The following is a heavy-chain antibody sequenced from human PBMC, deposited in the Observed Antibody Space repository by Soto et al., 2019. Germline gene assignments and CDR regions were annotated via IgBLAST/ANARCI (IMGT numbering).Heavy chain of an antibody. Sequence: QVQLQESGPGLVKPSGTLSLTCTVSGGSISGHDWIWIRQSPGKGLEWIGYIFYTGSTNYNPSLKSRVTLSVDTSKNQFSLRLSSVTAADTAVYYCARVGSSGWSPDYWGQGTLVTVSS. CDR1: GGSISGHD. V-gene: IGHV4-59*11. CDR2: IFYTGST. J-gene: IGHJ4*02. CDR3: ARVGSSGWSPDY. D-gene: IGHD6-19*01.